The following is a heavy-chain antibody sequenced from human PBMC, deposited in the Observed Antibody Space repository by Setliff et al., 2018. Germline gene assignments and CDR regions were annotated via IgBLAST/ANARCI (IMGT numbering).Heavy chain of an antibody. CDR2: MNPNSGNT. Sequence: ASVKVSCKASGYTFTGYYMHWVRQAPGQGLEWMGWMNPNSGNTGYAQKFQGRVTMTRNTSISTAYMELSSLRSEDTAVYYCARVDNFWSGPIDYWGQGTLVTVSS. D-gene: IGHD3-3*01. J-gene: IGHJ4*02. V-gene: IGHV1-8*02. CDR3: ARVDNFWSGPIDY. CDR1: GYTFTGYY.